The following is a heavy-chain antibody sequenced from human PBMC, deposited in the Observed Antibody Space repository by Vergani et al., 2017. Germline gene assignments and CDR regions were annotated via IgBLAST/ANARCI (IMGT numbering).Heavy chain of an antibody. CDR2: IKQDGSEK. CDR3: ARDSTVTSYGYYYMDG. V-gene: IGHV3-7*03. J-gene: IGHJ6*03. CDR1: GFTFSNYW. Sequence: VQLVESGGGLVQPGGSLRLSCAASGFTFSNYWMSWVRQAPGKGLEWVANIKQDGSEKYYVDSVKGRFTISRDNAKNSLCLQMNSLRAEDTAVYYCARDSTVTSYGYYYMDGWGKGRTVTVSS. D-gene: IGHD5-18*01.